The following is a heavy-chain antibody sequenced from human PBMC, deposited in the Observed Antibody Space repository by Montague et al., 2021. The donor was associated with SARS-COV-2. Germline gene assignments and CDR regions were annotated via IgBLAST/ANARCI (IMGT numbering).Heavy chain of an antibody. V-gene: IGHV4-34*01. Sequence: SETLSLTCAISGGSFSNYYWSWSRQPPGKGLDLDWEVNQSGTAISNPSVKSGGTISEDTSRNQYYFWLNSVTAAATAVSYCARGGRAVVVPGAGQAGRAFDSWGQGTMVTVSS. CDR3: ARGGRAVVVPGAGQAGRAFDS. CDR2: VNQSGTA. J-gene: IGHJ3*02. CDR1: GGSFSNYY. D-gene: IGHD2-2*01.